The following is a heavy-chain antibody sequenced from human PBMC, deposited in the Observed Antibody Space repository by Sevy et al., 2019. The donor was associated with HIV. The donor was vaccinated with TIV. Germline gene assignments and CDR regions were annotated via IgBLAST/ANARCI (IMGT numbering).Heavy chain of an antibody. V-gene: IGHV4-31*03. Sequence: SETLSLTCSVSGVSLSNGAYYWSWIRQHPEKGLEWIGYTYYNGNTYYNPSLKSRATISADTSKNQFSLRLSSVTVADTAVYYCSRASLSFFYLDVWGKGTTVTVSS. J-gene: IGHJ6*03. CDR1: GVSLSNGAYY. CDR3: SRASLSFFYLDV. CDR2: TYYNGNT.